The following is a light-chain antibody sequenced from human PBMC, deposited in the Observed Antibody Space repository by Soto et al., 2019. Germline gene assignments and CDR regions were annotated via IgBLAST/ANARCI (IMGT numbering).Light chain of an antibody. CDR1: SSDVGGYNY. CDR3: CSYTRSSTLYV. Sequence: QSVLTQPASVSGSPGQSITISCTGTSSDVGGYNYVSWYQQHPGKAPKLMIYEVSNRPSGISNRFSGSKSGNTASLTISGLPAEDEADYYRCSYTRSSTLYVFGTGTKLTVL. CDR2: EVS. J-gene: IGLJ1*01. V-gene: IGLV2-14*01.